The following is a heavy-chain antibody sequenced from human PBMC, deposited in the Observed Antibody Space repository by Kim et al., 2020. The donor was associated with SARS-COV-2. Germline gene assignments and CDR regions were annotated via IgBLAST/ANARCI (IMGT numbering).Heavy chain of an antibody. D-gene: IGHD3-22*01. V-gene: IGHV3-30*18. CDR3: VKEAGVPMIIVDYYFDY. CDR2: VSYEGRNK. CDR1: GFTFSNYG. J-gene: IGHJ4*02. Sequence: GGSLRLSCVASGFTFSNYGMHWVRQAPGKGLEWVGIVSYEGRNKYYSPSVKGRFTISRDNSKNTLFLQMNSLTTEDTALYYCVKEAGVPMIIVDYYFDYWGQGTLVTVSS.